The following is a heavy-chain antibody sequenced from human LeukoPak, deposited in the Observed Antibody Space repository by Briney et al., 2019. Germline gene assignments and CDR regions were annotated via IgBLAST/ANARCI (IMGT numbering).Heavy chain of an antibody. J-gene: IGHJ4*02. CDR3: ARGPARYFDWFIPNYYFDY. CDR1: GFTFSSYA. V-gene: IGHV3-23*01. CDR2: ISGSGGST. D-gene: IGHD3-9*01. Sequence: GGSLRLSCAASGFTFSSYAMYWVRQAPGKGLEWVSAISGSGGSTYYADSVKGRFTISRDNSKNTLYLQMSSLRSEDTAVYYCARGPARYFDWFIPNYYFDYWGQGTLVTVSS.